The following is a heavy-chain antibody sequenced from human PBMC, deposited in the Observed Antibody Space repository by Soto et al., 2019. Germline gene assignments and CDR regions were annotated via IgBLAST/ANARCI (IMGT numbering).Heavy chain of an antibody. D-gene: IGHD3-3*01. J-gene: IGHJ5*02. CDR3: AGYRKSDDFWSGYVIDP. CDR1: GGTFSSYT. V-gene: IGHV1-69*02. CDR2: IIPILGIA. Sequence: GASVKVSCKASGGTFSSYTISWVRQAPGQGLEWMGRIIPILGIANYAQKFQGRVTITADKSTSTAYMELSSLRSEDTAVYYCAGYRKSDDFWSGYVIDPWGQGTLVTVSS.